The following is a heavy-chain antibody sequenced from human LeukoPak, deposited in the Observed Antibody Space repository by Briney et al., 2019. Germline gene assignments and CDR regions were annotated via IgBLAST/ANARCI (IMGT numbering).Heavy chain of an antibody. CDR3: ARHISSSRPPT. Sequence: TSETLSLTCTVSGGSISSYYWSWIRQPPGKGLEWIGYIYYSGSTNYNPSLKSRVTISVDTSKNQFSLKLSSVTAADTAVYYCARHISSSRPPTWGQGTLVTVSS. V-gene: IGHV4-59*08. CDR1: GGSISSYY. D-gene: IGHD6-13*01. CDR2: IYYSGST. J-gene: IGHJ4*02.